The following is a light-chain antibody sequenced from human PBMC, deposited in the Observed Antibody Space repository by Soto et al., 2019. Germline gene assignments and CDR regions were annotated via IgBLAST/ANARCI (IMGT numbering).Light chain of an antibody. Sequence: QSVLAQPASVSGSPGQSITISRTGTSGFVGSFSLVAWYPQHPGKAPNVMISEGHRRPSGVPDRFSGSTSVNSTSLTISGLQADDEADYYCCLYIGATTYVFGTGTKVTVL. J-gene: IGLJ1*01. V-gene: IGLV2-23*01. CDR2: EGH. CDR3: CLYIGATTYV. CDR1: SGFVGSFSL.